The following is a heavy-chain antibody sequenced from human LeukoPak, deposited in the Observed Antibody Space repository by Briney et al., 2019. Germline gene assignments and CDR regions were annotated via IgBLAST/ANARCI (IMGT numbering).Heavy chain of an antibody. J-gene: IGHJ4*02. CDR2: ISYDGSNK. V-gene: IGHV3-30*18. CDR1: GFTFSSYG. Sequence: GGSLRLSCAASGFTFSSYGMHWVRQAPGKGLEWVAVISYDGSNKYYADSVKGRFTISRDNSKNTLYLQMNSLRAEDTAVYYCAKDIGSYYDYWGQGILVTVSS. CDR3: AKDIGSYYDY. D-gene: IGHD3-10*01.